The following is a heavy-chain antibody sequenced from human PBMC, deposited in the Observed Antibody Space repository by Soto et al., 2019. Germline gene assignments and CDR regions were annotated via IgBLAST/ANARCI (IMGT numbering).Heavy chain of an antibody. CDR1: GFTFSSYA. J-gene: IGHJ6*02. CDR3: AKYLVGATSYYYYGMDV. CDR2: ISGSGGST. V-gene: IGHV3-23*01. D-gene: IGHD1-26*01. Sequence: PGGSLRLSCAASGFTFSSYAMSWVRQAPGKGLEWVSAISGSGGSTYYADSVKGRFTISRDNSKNTLYLQMNSLRAEDTAVYYCAKYLVGATSYYYYGMDVWGRGTTVTVSS.